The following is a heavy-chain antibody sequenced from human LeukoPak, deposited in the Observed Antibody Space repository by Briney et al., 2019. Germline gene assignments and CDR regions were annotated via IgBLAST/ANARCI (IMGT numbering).Heavy chain of an antibody. CDR3: ARIGVESWTGRLYGMDV. CDR1: GGSISSSSYY. Sequence: PSETLSLTCTVSGGSISSSSYYWGWIRQPPGKGLEWIGEINHSGSTNYNPSLKSRVTISVDTSKNQFSLKLSSVTAADTAVYYCARIGVESWTGRLYGMDVWGQGTTVTVSS. J-gene: IGHJ6*02. V-gene: IGHV4-39*01. D-gene: IGHD3-3*01. CDR2: INHSGST.